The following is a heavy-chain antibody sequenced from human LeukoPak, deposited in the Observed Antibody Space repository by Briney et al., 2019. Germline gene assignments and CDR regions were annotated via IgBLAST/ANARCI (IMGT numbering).Heavy chain of an antibody. Sequence: ASVKVSCKASGYIFSNFDINWVRQAPGQGLEWVGWKNPNSGNTGSAQKFQGRVTMTRDTSTSTAYMELSSLRSDDTAVYYCARARTDLWFGDLAYAFEIWGPGTMVTVSS. D-gene: IGHD3-10*01. CDR3: ARARTDLWFGDLAYAFEI. CDR1: GYIFSNFD. V-gene: IGHV1-8*01. CDR2: KNPNSGNT. J-gene: IGHJ3*02.